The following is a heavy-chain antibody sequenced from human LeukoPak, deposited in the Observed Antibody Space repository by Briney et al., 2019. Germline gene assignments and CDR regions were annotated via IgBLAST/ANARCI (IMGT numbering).Heavy chain of an antibody. CDR1: GYTFTNYY. V-gene: IGHV1-46*01. CDR3: ARDGYCSGGYCTLDY. J-gene: IGHJ4*02. CDR2: INPSGGRT. D-gene: IGHD2-15*01. Sequence: ASVKVSCKASGYTFTNYYMHWVRQAPGQGLEWMGIINPSGGRTSYAQRFQGRVTMTRDTSTTTVYMELTSLRSEDTAVYYCARDGYCSGGYCTLDYWGQGTLVTVSS.